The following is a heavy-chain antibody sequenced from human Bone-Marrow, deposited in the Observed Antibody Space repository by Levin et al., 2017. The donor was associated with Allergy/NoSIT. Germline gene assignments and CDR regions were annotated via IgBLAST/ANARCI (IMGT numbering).Heavy chain of an antibody. D-gene: IGHD3-22*01. CDR1: GYSFTSYW. CDR2: IYPGDSDT. CDR3: ARRDDSSGYSDY. Sequence: ASVKVSCKGSGYSFTSYWIGWVRQMPGKGLEWMGIIYPGDSDTRYSPSFQGQVTISADKSISTAYLQWSSLKASDTAMYYCARRDDSSGYSDYWGQGTLVTVSS. V-gene: IGHV5-51*01. J-gene: IGHJ4*02.